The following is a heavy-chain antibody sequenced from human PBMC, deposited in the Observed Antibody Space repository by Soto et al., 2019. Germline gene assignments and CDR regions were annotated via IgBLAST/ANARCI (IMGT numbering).Heavy chain of an antibody. CDR3: AAELGFGKFAVV. CDR2: IIPLFGTT. CDR1: GDTFKNCV. J-gene: IGHJ6*02. Sequence: QVQVVQSGVEVRRPGSSVKVSCKASGDTFKNCVISWVRQAPGQGLEWMGGIIPLFGTTDFAQRFQGRLTITTDESTTTAYMELSRLRSEDTATYYCAAELGFGKFAVVWGQGTTVFVSS. V-gene: IGHV1-69*01. D-gene: IGHD7-27*01.